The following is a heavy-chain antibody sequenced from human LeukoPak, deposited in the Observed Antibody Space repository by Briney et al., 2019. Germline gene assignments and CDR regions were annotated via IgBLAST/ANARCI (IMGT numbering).Heavy chain of an antibody. Sequence: GRSLRLSCAASGFIFSDYYMTWIRQAPGKGLDWVSYIDRSGATAFYADSVKGRFTMSRDNARNSLHLQMNDLRPEDSAVYYCGLSSMNPSYYYGIDVWGQGTTVRVSS. J-gene: IGHJ6*02. V-gene: IGHV3-11*01. CDR2: IDRSGATA. CDR3: GLSSMNPSYYYGIDV. D-gene: IGHD6-19*01. CDR1: GFIFSDYY.